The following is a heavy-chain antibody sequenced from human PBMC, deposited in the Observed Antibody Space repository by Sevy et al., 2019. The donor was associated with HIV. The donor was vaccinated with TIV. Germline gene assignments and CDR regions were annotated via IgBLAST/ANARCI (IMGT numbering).Heavy chain of an antibody. CDR3: ARIREMATIDFDY. D-gene: IGHD5-12*01. V-gene: IGHV4-59*01. J-gene: IGHJ4*02. Sequence: LMQLSETLSLTCTVSGGSISSYYWSWIRQPPGKGLEWIGYIFYSGSTNYNPSLKSRVTISIDTSKNQFSLKVNSVTAADTAVYYCARIREMATIDFDYWGQGTLVTVSS. CDR2: IFYSGST. CDR1: GGSISSYY.